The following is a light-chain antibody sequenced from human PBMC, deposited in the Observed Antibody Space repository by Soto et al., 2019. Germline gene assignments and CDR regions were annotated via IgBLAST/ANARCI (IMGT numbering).Light chain of an antibody. CDR2: EGT. CDR1: SSDVGAYNL. V-gene: IGLV2-14*02. CDR3: CSYTSRRTYV. J-gene: IGLJ1*01. Sequence: QSALTQPASVSGSPGQSITVSCTGTSSDVGAYNLVSWYQQHPGKAPRLIIYEGTKRPSGISHRFSGSKSDNTASLTISGLRAEDEAHYHCCSYTSRRTYVFGTGTKLTVL.